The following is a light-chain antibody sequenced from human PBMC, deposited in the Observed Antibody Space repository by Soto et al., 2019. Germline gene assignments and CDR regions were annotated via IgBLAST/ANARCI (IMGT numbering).Light chain of an antibody. CDR1: SANFGSHF. V-gene: IGLV1-47*02. CDR2: SNV. CDR3: STWHDSRTNVL. J-gene: IGLJ2*01. Sequence: QSVLTQPPSASGTPGQRVTISCSGSSANFGSHFVYWYQQLPGTAPKLLIYSNVLRPSGVPDRFSGSRSGSSASLAISGLRSEDEGDYYCSTWHDSRTNVLFGGGTKFTVL.